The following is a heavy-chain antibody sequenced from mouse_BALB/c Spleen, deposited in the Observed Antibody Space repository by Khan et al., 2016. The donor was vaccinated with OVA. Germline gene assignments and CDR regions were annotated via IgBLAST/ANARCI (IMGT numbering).Heavy chain of an antibody. D-gene: IGHD2-14*01. CDR2: IYPYNDDT. Sequence: VQLQQSGPELVKPGASVRMSCKASGYTFTSYVMHWVKQKPGQGLEWIGYIYPYNDDTKYHEKFKGKATLTSDKSSSTAYMELSSLTSEDSAVYYCAKNYRYDVYFDYWGQGTTLTVSS. J-gene: IGHJ2*01. CDR1: GYTFTSYV. V-gene: IGHV1S136*01. CDR3: AKNYRYDVYFDY.